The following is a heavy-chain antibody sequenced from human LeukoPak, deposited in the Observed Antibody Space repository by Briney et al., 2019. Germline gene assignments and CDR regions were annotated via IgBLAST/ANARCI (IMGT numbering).Heavy chain of an antibody. J-gene: IGHJ4*02. D-gene: IGHD5-18*01. CDR2: IKQDGSEK. CDR1: GFTFSSYW. Sequence: GGSLRLSCAASGFTFSSYWMNWARQPPGKGLEWVANIKQDGSEKYYVDSVKGRFTISRDNVKNSLYLQMNSLRAEDTAVYYCARGRDTGMAYWGQGTLVTVSS. CDR3: ARGRDTGMAY. V-gene: IGHV3-7*04.